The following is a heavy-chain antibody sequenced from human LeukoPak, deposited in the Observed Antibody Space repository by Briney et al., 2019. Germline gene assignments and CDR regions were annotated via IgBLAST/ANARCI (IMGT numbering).Heavy chain of an antibody. J-gene: IGHJ4*02. V-gene: IGHV3-23*01. CDR1: GFTFSSYA. CDR2: IRVSGST. D-gene: IGHD7-27*01. Sequence: GGSLRLSCTTSGFTFSSYALSWVRQAPGKGLEWVLGIRVSGSTYYPDSVTGRFTISRDNSENTLYLQMSGLRAEDTAIYYCAKGTGDTAYYFDFWGQGVLVTVSS. CDR3: AKGTGDTAYYFDF.